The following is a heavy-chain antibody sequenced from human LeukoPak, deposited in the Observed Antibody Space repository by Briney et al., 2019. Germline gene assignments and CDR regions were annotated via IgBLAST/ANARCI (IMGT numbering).Heavy chain of an antibody. V-gene: IGHV1-18*04. Sequence: ASVKVSCKASGYTFTSYYMHWVRQAPGRGLEWMGWISAYNGNTNYAQKLQGRVTMTTDTSTSTAYMELRSLRSDDTAVYYCARMPKGIAAAGSFDYWGQGTLVTVSS. CDR2: ISAYNGNT. CDR1: GYTFTSYY. CDR3: ARMPKGIAAAGSFDY. J-gene: IGHJ4*02. D-gene: IGHD6-13*01.